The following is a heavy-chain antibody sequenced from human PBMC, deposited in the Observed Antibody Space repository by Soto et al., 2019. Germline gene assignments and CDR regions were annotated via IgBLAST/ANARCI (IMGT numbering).Heavy chain of an antibody. J-gene: IGHJ3*02. D-gene: IGHD2-2*01. CDR2: IIPMLGTT. CDR3: ARKGAAASWPHGFDM. V-gene: IGHV1-69*06. CDR1: GGTYP. Sequence: QMQLVQSGAEVKKPGSSVKVSCEASGGTYPISLVRQAPGQGLEWMGSIIPMLGTTNYAQNFQGRVALTADKSTNTAYLELSSLRSEDTAVYFCARKGAAASWPHGFDMWGQGTMVTVSS.